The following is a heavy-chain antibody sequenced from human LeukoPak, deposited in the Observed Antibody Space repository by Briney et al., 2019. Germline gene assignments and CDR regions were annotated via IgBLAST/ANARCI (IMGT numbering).Heavy chain of an antibody. CDR1: GYTITGYY. D-gene: IGHD3/OR15-3a*01. CDR2: TNPSSGGS. Sequence: GASVKVSCKASGYTITGYYIHWVRQAPGQGLEWMGWTNPSSGGSTYAQEVQGRVTMTMDTSISTAHMELSSLRSDDTAVYYCATITEDWANNFWGQGTRVTVSS. CDR3: ATITEDWANNF. V-gene: IGHV1-2*02. J-gene: IGHJ4*02.